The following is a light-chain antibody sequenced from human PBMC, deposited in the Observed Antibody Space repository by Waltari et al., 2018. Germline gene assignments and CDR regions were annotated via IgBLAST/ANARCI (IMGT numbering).Light chain of an antibody. J-gene: IGKJ5*01. Sequence: DIQMTQSPSSLSASVGDRVIITCRASQSISRYLNWYQQKPGEAPKLLIYASSSLQSGVPSTFSGAGSVTDFTLTISSLQPEDFATYFCQQSYIPPITFGQGTRLDIK. CDR1: QSISRY. CDR2: ASS. V-gene: IGKV1-39*01. CDR3: QQSYIPPIT.